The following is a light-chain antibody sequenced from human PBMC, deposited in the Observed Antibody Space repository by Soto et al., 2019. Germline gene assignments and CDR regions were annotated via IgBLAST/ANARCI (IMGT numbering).Light chain of an antibody. CDR2: GAS. CDR3: QHRTNWEYT. Sequence: EIVMTQSPATLSVSPGARATLSCRASQSVGSDLVWYRQKPGQAPRLLIYGASNRATGVPDRFSGSGSGTVFTLTISSLQSDDFAVYSCQHRTNWEYTFGQGTKVDIK. J-gene: IGKJ2*01. CDR1: QSVGSD. V-gene: IGKV3-15*01.